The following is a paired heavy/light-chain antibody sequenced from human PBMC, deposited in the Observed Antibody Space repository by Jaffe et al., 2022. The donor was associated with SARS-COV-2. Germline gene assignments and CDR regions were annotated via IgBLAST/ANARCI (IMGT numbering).Heavy chain of an antibody. CDR3: ARFGTHLPMIRGLNAFDM. D-gene: IGHD3-10*01. CDR2: ISSSGSTI. CDR1: GFTFSDYY. J-gene: IGHJ3*02. Sequence: QVQLVESGGALVKPGESLRLSCAASGFTFSDYYMSWIRQAPGKGLEWISYISSSGSTINYADSVKGRLTISRDNAKNSLYLQMNSLRAEDTAVYFCARFGTHLPMIRGLNAFDMWGQGTMVTVSS. V-gene: IGHV3-11*01.
Light chain of an antibody. Sequence: DIQMTQSPSTLSASVGDRVTITCRASQSISSWLAWYQQKPGKAPKLLIYKASSLESGVPSRFSGSGSGTEFTLSISSLQPDDLATYYCQQYNSHHYTFGQGTKLEIK. J-gene: IGKJ2*01. V-gene: IGKV1-5*03. CDR1: QSISSW. CDR3: QQYNSHHYT. CDR2: KAS.